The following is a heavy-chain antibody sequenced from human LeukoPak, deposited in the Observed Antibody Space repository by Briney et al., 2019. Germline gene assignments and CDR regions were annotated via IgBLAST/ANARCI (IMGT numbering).Heavy chain of an antibody. Sequence: NPNSGNPCYPHKFQGRVTITRNTSIRTAYMELSSLRSDDTAVYYCARLYYDFWSGYYSDYWGQGTLVTVSS. V-gene: IGHV1-8*03. D-gene: IGHD3-3*01. CDR2: NPNSGNP. CDR3: ARLYYDFWSGYYSDY. J-gene: IGHJ4*02.